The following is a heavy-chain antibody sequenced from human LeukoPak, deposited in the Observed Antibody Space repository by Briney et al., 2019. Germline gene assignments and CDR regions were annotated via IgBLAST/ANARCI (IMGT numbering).Heavy chain of an antibody. D-gene: IGHD3-10*01. V-gene: IGHV4-4*02. Sequence: PSETLSLTCAVSDDSISSSNWWNWVRQPPGKGLEWIGEISHSGSTNYNPSLKSRVTLSLEKSKNQFSLRLSSVTAADTAVYYCARSDYGSGSYWGQGTLVTVSS. CDR2: ISHSGST. J-gene: IGHJ4*02. CDR3: ARSDYGSGSY. CDR1: DDSISSSNW.